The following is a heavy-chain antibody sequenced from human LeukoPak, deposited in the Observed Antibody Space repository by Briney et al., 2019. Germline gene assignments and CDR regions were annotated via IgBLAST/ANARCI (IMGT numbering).Heavy chain of an antibody. CDR1: GFTFSRFA. V-gene: IGHV3-23*01. CDR3: SKGITLVRGFTDFDY. CDR2: IIDNGDRT. Sequence: GSRRLSCAASGFTFSRFAMNWVRQAPGKGLEWVATIIDNGDRTYYADSVRGRFTLSRDNSNNTLSLQMNSLRAEDTATYYCSKGITLVRGFTDFDYWGQGTLVTVSS. J-gene: IGHJ4*02. D-gene: IGHD3-10*01.